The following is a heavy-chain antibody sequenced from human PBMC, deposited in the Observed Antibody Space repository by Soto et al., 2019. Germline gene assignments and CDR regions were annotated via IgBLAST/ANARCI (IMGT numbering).Heavy chain of an antibody. D-gene: IGHD6-19*01. CDR2: IYPGDSDT. V-gene: IGHV5-51*01. CDR1: GYNFAVYW. CDR3: ARGWRVSGDAFDI. J-gene: IGHJ3*02. Sequence: GESLKISCKGSGYNFAVYWIGWVRQMPGKGLEWMGMIYPGDSDTRYSPSFQGQVTISVDKSISTAYLQWSSLKASDTAMYYCARGWRVSGDAFDIWGQVTMVTF.